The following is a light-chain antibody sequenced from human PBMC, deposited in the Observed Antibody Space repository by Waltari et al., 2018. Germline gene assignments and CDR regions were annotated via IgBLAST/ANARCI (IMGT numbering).Light chain of an antibody. CDR2: GAS. CDR1: QSVSST. Sequence: EIVLTQSPGTLSLSTGERATLSCRASQSVSSTLAWYQQKPGQAPKLLIYGASIRATGIPDRFTGSGSVTDFSLTISSLEPEDFAIYFCQHYVRLPATFGQGTKVEIK. J-gene: IGKJ1*01. CDR3: QHYVRLPAT. V-gene: IGKV3-20*01.